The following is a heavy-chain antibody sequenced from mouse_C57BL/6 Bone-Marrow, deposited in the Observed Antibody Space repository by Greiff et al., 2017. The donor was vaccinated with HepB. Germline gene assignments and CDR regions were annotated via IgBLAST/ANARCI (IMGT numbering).Heavy chain of an antibody. CDR2: FYPGSGSI. J-gene: IGHJ4*01. CDR3: ARHEEGYYYGSSYRYYAMDY. CDR1: GYTFTEYT. V-gene: IGHV1-62-2*01. D-gene: IGHD1-1*01. Sequence: QVQLQQSGAELVKPGASVKLSCKASGYTFTEYTIHWVKQRSGQGLEWIGWFYPGSGSIKYNEKFKDKATLTAEKSSSTVYMELSRLTSEDSAVYFCARHEEGYYYGSSYRYYAMDYWGQGTSVTVSS.